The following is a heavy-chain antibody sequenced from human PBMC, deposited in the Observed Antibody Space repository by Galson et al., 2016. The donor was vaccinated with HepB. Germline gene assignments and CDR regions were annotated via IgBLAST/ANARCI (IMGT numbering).Heavy chain of an antibody. V-gene: IGHV3-15*01. Sequence: SLRLSCAASGFTFSNAWMSWVRQAPGKGLEWVGRIKSNTDGGTTDYAAPVKGRFSISRDDSKNTLYLQMNSLKAEDTAVYYCRYGMDVGDQGTTVTVSS. CDR2: IKSNTDGGTT. CDR3: RYGMDV. J-gene: IGHJ6*02. CDR1: GFTFSNAW.